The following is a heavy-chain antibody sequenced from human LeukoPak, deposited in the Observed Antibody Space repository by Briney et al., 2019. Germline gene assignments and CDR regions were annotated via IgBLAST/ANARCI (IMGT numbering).Heavy chain of an antibody. Sequence: GGSLRLSCAASGFTFSSYWMHWVRQAPGKGLVWVSRINSDGSSTSYADSVKGRFTISRDNAKNTLYLQMNSLRAEDTAVYYYARALAVAGTGGFDPWGQGTLVTVSS. V-gene: IGHV3-74*01. J-gene: IGHJ5*02. D-gene: IGHD6-19*01. CDR2: INSDGSST. CDR3: ARALAVAGTGGFDP. CDR1: GFTFSSYW.